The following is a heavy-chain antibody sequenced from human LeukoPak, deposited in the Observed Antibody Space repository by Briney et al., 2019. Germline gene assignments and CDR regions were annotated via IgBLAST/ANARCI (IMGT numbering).Heavy chain of an antibody. V-gene: IGHV1-18*04. Sequence: GASVKVSCKASGYTFTSYDINWVRQAPGQGLEWVGWMNPDSGNTDYAQKLQGRVSMTTGTSTSTAYMELRSLRSDDTAVYYCARESTDIVVVPAEGRLDYWGQGTLVTVSS. D-gene: IGHD2-2*01. CDR3: ARESTDIVVVPAEGRLDY. CDR1: GYTFTSYD. J-gene: IGHJ4*02. CDR2: MNPDSGNT.